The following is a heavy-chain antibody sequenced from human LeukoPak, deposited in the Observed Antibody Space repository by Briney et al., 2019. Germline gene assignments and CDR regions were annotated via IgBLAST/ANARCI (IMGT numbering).Heavy chain of an antibody. CDR2: IYSSGST. Sequence: SETLSLTCTVSGGSISSGNYYWSWIRQPAGKGLEWIGRIYSSGSTNYNPSLKSRVTISVDTSKNQFSLRLSSVTAADTAVYYCARLRVAAVAGTGYFDYWGQGTLVTVSS. D-gene: IGHD6-19*01. V-gene: IGHV4-61*02. CDR3: ARLRVAAVAGTGYFDY. J-gene: IGHJ4*02. CDR1: GGSISSGNYY.